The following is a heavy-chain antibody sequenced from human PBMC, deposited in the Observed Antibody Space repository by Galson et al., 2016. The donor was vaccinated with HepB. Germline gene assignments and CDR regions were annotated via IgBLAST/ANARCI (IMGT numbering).Heavy chain of an antibody. CDR1: GYTFTTYG. D-gene: IGHD2-15*01. CDR3: ARGPYCRGDTCYSQYFAP. V-gene: IGHV1-18*04. CDR2: ISAYNADT. Sequence: SVKVSCKASGYTFTTYGISWVRQAPGQGLEWMGWISAYNADTKYAQNFQGRVTMTTDTLTTTAYMELRSLRSDDTAIYYCARGPYCRGDTCYSQYFAPWGQGTLVTVSS. J-gene: IGHJ5*02.